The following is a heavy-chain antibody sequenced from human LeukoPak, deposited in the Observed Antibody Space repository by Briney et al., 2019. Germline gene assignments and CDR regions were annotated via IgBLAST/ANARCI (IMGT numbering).Heavy chain of an antibody. CDR3: ARSVAAAYSTNWFDP. Sequence: ASVKVSCKASGYTFTSYAMHWVRQAPGQRLEWMGWINAGNGNTKYSQKFQGRVTITRDTSASTAYMELSSLRSEDTAVYYCARSVAAAYSTNWFDPWGQGTLVTVSS. D-gene: IGHD6-13*01. CDR1: GYTFTSYA. J-gene: IGHJ5*02. V-gene: IGHV1-3*01. CDR2: INAGNGNT.